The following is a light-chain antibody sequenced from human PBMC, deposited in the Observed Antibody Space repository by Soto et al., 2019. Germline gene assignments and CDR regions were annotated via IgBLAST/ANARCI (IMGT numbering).Light chain of an antibody. Sequence: CVLTQPASASGSAGQSVTISCPGTSGDVGGYNYVSWYQQHPGKAPKLMLFEVSERPSGVPDRFSASKSGNTASLTVSGLRAEDEADYYCSSYAGSNNYVFGTGTKVTVL. V-gene: IGLV2-8*01. J-gene: IGLJ1*01. CDR1: SGDVGGYNY. CDR2: EVS. CDR3: SSYAGSNNYV.